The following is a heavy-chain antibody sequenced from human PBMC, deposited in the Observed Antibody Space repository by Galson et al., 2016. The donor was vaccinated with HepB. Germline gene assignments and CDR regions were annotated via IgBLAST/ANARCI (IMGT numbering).Heavy chain of an antibody. V-gene: IGHV3-7*01. CDR2: INQDGSEK. Sequence: SLRLSCAASGFTFSSYWMAWVRQAPGKGLEWVANINQDGSEKNYVDSVKGRFTISRDNAKRSLYLQMNSLRAEDTAMYYCARDLTRMVGANGFWGRGTLVSVAS. CDR1: GFTFSSYW. CDR3: ARDLTRMVGANGF. J-gene: IGHJ4*02. D-gene: IGHD1-26*01.